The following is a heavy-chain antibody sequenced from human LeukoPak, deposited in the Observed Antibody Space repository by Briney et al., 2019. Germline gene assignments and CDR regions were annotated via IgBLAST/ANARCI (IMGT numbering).Heavy chain of an antibody. V-gene: IGHV3-30*18. J-gene: IGHJ4*02. CDR2: ISYDGSNK. CDR3: AKDTSGSGTGIDY. D-gene: IGHD1-26*01. CDR1: GFTFSSYG. Sequence: PGGSLRLSCAASGFTFSSYGMHWVRQAPGKGLEWVAVISYDGSNKYYADSVKGRFTISRDNSKNTLYLQMNSLRAEDTAVYYCAKDTSGSGTGIDYWGQGTLVTVSS.